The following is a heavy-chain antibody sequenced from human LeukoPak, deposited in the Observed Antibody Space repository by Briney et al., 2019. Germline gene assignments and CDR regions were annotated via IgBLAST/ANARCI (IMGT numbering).Heavy chain of an antibody. V-gene: IGHV4-39*07. CDR3: ARDHLDYGDYGGIDY. J-gene: IGHJ4*02. CDR1: GGSISSRSYY. CDR2: IYYSGGT. D-gene: IGHD4-17*01. Sequence: SETLSLTSTVSGGSISSRSYYWGWIREPPGKGLELFGRIYYSGGTYYYPAFKSRVSISVDTSTNQFSLKLSSVTAADTAVYYCARDHLDYGDYGGIDYWGQGTLVTVSS.